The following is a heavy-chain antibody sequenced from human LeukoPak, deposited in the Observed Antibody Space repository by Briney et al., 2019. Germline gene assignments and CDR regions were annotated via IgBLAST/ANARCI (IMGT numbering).Heavy chain of an antibody. CDR3: AKPTPLLSAAMAGSEY. CDR1: GFTFSNYG. V-gene: IGHV3-30*18. Sequence: PGGSLRLSCAASGFTFSNYGMHWVRQAPGKGLEWMAIISYDGSNKNHADSVKGRFSISRDNSKNTLYLQMNSLRAEDTAVYYCAKPTPLLSAAMAGSEYWGQGTLVTVSS. J-gene: IGHJ4*02. D-gene: IGHD2-2*01. CDR2: ISYDGSNK.